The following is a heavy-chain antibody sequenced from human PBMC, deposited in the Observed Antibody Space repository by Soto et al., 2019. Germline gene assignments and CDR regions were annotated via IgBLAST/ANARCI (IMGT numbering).Heavy chain of an antibody. V-gene: IGHV4-4*08. CDR2: IYSSENT. J-gene: IGHJ4*02. Sequence: AETLSLTCTVSGGSISSYDWSWIRQPPGKGLEWIGTIYSSENTYYNPPLLSRVTISVDTSKNQFSLKLSSVTAADTAVYYCARGRELLWFGELRPRRNFDYWGQGTLVTVSS. D-gene: IGHD3-10*01. CDR1: GGSISSYD. CDR3: ARGRELLWFGELRPRRNFDY.